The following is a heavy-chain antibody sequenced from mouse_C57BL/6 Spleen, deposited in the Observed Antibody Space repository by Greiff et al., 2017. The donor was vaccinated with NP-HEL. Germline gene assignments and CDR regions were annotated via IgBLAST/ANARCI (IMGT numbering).Heavy chain of an antibody. CDR1: GFTFSDYY. Sequence: VESEGGLVQPGSSMKLSCTASGFTFSDYYMAWVRQVPEKGLEWVANINYDGSSTYYLDSLKSRFIISRDNAKNILYLQMSSLKSEDTATYYCARDGGLRHYAMDYWGQGTSVTVSS. J-gene: IGHJ4*01. CDR3: ARDGGLRHYAMDY. D-gene: IGHD2-4*01. CDR2: INYDGSST. V-gene: IGHV5-16*01.